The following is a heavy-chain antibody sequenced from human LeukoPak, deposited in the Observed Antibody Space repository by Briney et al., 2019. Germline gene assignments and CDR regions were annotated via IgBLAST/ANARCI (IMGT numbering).Heavy chain of an antibody. J-gene: IGHJ4*02. CDR1: GGTFSSYA. V-gene: IGHV1-69*13. CDR2: IIPIFGTA. Sequence: GASVKVSCTASGGTFSSYAISWVRQAPGQGLEWMGGIIPIFGTANYAQKFQGRVTITADESTSTAYMELSSLRSEDTAVYYCARTLTSVADYYFDYWGQGTLVTVSS. CDR3: ARTLTSVADYYFDY. D-gene: IGHD6-19*01.